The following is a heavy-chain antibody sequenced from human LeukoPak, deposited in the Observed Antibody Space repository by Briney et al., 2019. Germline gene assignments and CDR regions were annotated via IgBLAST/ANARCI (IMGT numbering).Heavy chain of an antibody. CDR2: INPKTGTP. V-gene: IGHV7-4-1*02. J-gene: IGHJ3*02. CDR1: GYTFTSYY. CDR3: ARSGFSTDHPAFDI. D-gene: IGHD5-12*01. Sequence: ASVKVSCKASGYTFTSYYMHWVRQAPGQGLEWMGWINPKTGTPNYAQGFTGRFVFSLDTSVTTAYLQISSLKDEDTAVYYCARSGFSTDHPAFDIWGQGTMVTVSS.